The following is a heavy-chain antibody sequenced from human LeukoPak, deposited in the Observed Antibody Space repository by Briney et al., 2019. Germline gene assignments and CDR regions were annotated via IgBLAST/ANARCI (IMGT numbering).Heavy chain of an antibody. Sequence: TGGSLRLSCAASGFTFSSYAMSWVRQAPGKGLEWVSGISGSGDSTYYTDSVKGRFTISRDNSKNTLYLQMNSLRAEDTAVYYCANGGFGEEDGMDVWGQGTTVTVSS. CDR1: GFTFSSYA. CDR2: ISGSGDST. D-gene: IGHD3-10*01. V-gene: IGHV3-23*01. J-gene: IGHJ6*02. CDR3: ANGGFGEEDGMDV.